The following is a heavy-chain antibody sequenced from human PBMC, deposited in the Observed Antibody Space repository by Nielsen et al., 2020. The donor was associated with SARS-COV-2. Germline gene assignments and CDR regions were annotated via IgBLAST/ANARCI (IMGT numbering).Heavy chain of an antibody. J-gene: IGHJ6*02. D-gene: IGHD6-19*01. CDR3: AKDQVAVANSGYYYYGMDV. Sequence: WIRQPPGKGLEWVSAISGSGGSTYYADSVKGRFTIPRDNSKNTLYLQMNSLRAEDTAVYYCAKDQVAVANSGYYYYGMDVWGQGTTVTVSS. V-gene: IGHV3-23*01. CDR2: ISGSGGST.